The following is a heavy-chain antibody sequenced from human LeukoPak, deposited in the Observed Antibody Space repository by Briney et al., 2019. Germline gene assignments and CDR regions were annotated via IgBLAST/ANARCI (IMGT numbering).Heavy chain of an antibody. CDR1: GFTFSSYA. J-gene: IGHJ5*02. Sequence: PGGSLRLSCAASGFTFSSYAMSWIRQPPGKGLEWIGYIYYSGSTNYNPPLKSRVTISVDTSRNQFSLKLSSVTAADTAVYYCARGGYSSSWYNWFDPWGQGTLVTVSS. CDR3: ARGGYSSSWYNWFDP. D-gene: IGHD6-13*01. V-gene: IGHV4-59*12. CDR2: IYYSGST.